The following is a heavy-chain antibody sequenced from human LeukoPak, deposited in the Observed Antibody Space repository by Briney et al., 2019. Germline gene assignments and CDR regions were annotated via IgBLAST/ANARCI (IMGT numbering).Heavy chain of an antibody. Sequence: PSETLSLTCAVFGGSFSGYFWSWIRQPPGKGLEWIGEINESGSTNYNPSLKSRVTISIDTSKNHFSLKLSSVTAADTAIYYCARESYSYEVLTGYQRATWFDPWGQGTLVTVSS. J-gene: IGHJ5*02. D-gene: IGHD3-9*01. CDR2: INESGST. CDR1: GGSFSGYF. V-gene: IGHV4-34*01. CDR3: ARESYSYEVLTGYQRATWFDP.